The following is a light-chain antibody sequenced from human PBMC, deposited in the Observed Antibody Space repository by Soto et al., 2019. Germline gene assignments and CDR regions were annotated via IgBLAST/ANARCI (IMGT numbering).Light chain of an antibody. CDR3: QQYGSSSWT. J-gene: IGKJ1*01. V-gene: IGKV3-20*01. Sequence: EIVLTQSPDTLSLSPGERATLSCRASQSVSSSYLAWYQQKPGQAPRLLIYGASTRATGIPDRFSGSGSGTDFTLTISRLEPEDFAVYYCQQYGSSSWTFGQGTK. CDR1: QSVSSSY. CDR2: GAS.